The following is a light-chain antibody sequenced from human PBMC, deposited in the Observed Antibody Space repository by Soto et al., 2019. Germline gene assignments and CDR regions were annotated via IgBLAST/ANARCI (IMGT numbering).Light chain of an antibody. J-gene: IGLJ2*01. CDR2: EVS. CDR1: SSDVGGYKY. V-gene: IGLV2-14*01. CDR3: SSYTSSSTPAVV. Sequence: QSALTQPASVSGSPGQSITISCTGTSSDVGGYKYVSWFQQHPGKAPKLMIYEVSNRPSGVSNRFSGSKSGNTASLTISGLKAEDEAYYYCSSYTSSSTPAVVFGGGTKLTVL.